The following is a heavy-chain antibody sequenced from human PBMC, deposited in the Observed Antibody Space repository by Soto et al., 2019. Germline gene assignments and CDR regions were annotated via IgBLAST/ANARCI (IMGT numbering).Heavy chain of an antibody. CDR1: GFTFSDYA. V-gene: IGHV3-30*18. D-gene: IGHD6-19*01. CDR3: AKGGRQWLVTSDFNY. Sequence: VQLVESGGGVVQPGRFLRLSCGASGFTFSDYAIHWVRQAPGKGLEWVAVVSHDGRNTHYADSVKGRFTISRDSSKNTVSLEMTSLRAEDTAVYYCAKGGRQWLVTSDFNYWGQGALVTVSS. CDR2: VSHDGRNT. J-gene: IGHJ4*02.